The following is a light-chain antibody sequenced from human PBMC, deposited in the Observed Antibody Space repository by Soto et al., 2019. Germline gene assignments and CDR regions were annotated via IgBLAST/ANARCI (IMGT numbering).Light chain of an antibody. CDR2: TAS. V-gene: IGKV1-5*03. CDR1: QSISTW. CDR3: QQYNSHSSYT. Sequence: DIQMTQSPSTLSASVGDRVTITCRASQSISTWLAWYQQKPGKAPKLLIYTASRLESGVPSRFSGSGSGTEFTLTISSLQPDDFATYYCQQYNSHSSYTFCQGTKLEIK. J-gene: IGKJ2*01.